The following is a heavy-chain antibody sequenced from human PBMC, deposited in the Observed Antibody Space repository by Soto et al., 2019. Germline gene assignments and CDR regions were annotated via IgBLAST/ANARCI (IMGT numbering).Heavy chain of an antibody. J-gene: IGHJ4*02. CDR1: GFTFDDYA. Sequence: EVQLVASGGGLVQPGRSLRLSCAASGFTFDDYAMHWVRQAPGKGLEWVSGISWNSGSIGYADSVKGRFTISRDNAKNSLYLQMNSLRAEDTALYYCAKGLTFVTTNIDYWGQGTLVTVSS. CDR2: ISWNSGSI. V-gene: IGHV3-9*01. D-gene: IGHD4-17*01. CDR3: AKGLTFVTTNIDY.